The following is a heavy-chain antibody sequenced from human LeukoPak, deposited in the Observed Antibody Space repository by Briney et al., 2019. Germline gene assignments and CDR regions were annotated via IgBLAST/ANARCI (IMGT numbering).Heavy chain of an antibody. CDR1: GGSISSYY. CDR2: IYYSGST. CDR3: AREGSRSGTDAFDI. D-gene: IGHD3-3*01. V-gene: IGHV4-59*01. Sequence: SETLSLTCTVSGGSISSYYWSWIRQPPGKGLEWIRYIYYSGSTNYNPSLKSRVTISVDTSKNQFSLKLSSVTAADTAVYYCAREGSRSGTDAFDIWGQGTMVTVSS. J-gene: IGHJ3*02.